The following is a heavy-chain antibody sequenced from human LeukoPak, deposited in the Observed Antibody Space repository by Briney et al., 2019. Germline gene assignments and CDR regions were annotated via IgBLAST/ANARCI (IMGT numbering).Heavy chain of an antibody. CDR1: GGSLSGYS. CDR2: INHSGST. J-gene: IGHJ4*02. V-gene: IGHV4-34*01. CDR3: ARGKTRPSLAPLRSRLEYYFDY. D-gene: IGHD3-3*01. Sequence: SETLSLTCAVYGGSLSGYSWSWIRHPPGKGLEWIGEINHSGSTNYNPSLKSRVTISVDTSKNQFSLRLSSVTAADTAVYYCARGKTRPSLAPLRSRLEYYFDYWGQGILVTVSS.